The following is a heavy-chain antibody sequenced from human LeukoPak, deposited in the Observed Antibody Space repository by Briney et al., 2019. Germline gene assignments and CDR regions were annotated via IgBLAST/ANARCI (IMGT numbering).Heavy chain of an antibody. Sequence: GGSLRLSCAASGFTFSSYGMSWVRQAPGKGLEWVANIKQDGSEKYYVDSVKGRFTISRDNAKNSLYLQMNSLRAEDTAVYYCARDALGPDYWGQGTLVTVSS. J-gene: IGHJ4*02. D-gene: IGHD3-16*01. CDR3: ARDALGPDY. CDR2: IKQDGSEK. V-gene: IGHV3-7*01. CDR1: GFTFSSYG.